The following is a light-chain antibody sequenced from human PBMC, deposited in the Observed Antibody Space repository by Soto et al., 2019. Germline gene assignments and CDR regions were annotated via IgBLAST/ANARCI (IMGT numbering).Light chain of an antibody. Sequence: EIVLTQSPGTLSLSPGERATLSCRASQSVSSSYLAWYQQKPGQAPRLLIYGASSRATGLPDMFSGSGSGTDFTLTISRLEPEDFALYYCQQYGSSPQTFGQGTKLEIK. CDR3: QQYGSSPQT. CDR2: GAS. CDR1: QSVSSSY. J-gene: IGKJ2*01. V-gene: IGKV3-20*01.